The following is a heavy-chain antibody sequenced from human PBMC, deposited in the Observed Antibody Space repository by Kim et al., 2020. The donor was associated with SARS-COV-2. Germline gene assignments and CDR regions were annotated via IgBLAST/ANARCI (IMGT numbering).Heavy chain of an antibody. D-gene: IGHD5-18*01. V-gene: IGHV3-21*01. CDR2: ISSSSSYI. CDR1: GFTFSSYS. Sequence: GGSLRLSCAASGFTFSSYSMNWVRQAPGKGLEWVSSISSSSSYIYYADSVKGRFTISRDNAKNSLYLQMNSLRAEDTAVYYCARRMGLTAMVFYYYYGMDVWGQGTTVTVSS. CDR3: ARRMGLTAMVFYYYYGMDV. J-gene: IGHJ6*02.